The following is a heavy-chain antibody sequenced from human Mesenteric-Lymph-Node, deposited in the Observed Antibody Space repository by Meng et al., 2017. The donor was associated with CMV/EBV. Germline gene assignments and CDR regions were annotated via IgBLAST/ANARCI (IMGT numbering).Heavy chain of an antibody. CDR1: GFTVSSNY. CDR3: ARKGIAAAGPRDPYYYYGMDV. CDR2: IYSGGST. V-gene: IGHV3-53*01. Sequence: GESLKISCAASGFTVSSNYMSWVRQAPGKGLEWVSVIYSGGSTYYADSVKGRFTISRDNSKNTPYLQMNSLRAEDTAVYYCARKGIAAAGPRDPYYYYGMDVWGQGTTVTVSS. D-gene: IGHD6-13*01. J-gene: IGHJ6*02.